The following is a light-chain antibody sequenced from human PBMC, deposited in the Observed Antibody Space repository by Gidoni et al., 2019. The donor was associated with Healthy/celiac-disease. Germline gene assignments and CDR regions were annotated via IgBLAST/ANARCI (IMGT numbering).Light chain of an antibody. CDR3: SSYRSGSTPVV. Sequence: QSALPQPASVSGSPGQSITISCTGTSSDIGGYNYVSWYQEHPGKAPKLIIYEVSNRPSGVSNRFSGSKSGNTASLTISGLQAEDEADYYCSSYRSGSTPVVFGGGTKLTVL. J-gene: IGLJ2*01. CDR1: SSDIGGYNY. CDR2: EVS. V-gene: IGLV2-14*01.